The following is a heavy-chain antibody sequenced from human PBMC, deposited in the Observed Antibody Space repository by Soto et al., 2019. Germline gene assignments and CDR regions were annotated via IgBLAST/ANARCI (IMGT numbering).Heavy chain of an antibody. J-gene: IGHJ5*02. CDR3: ARDQGVAAAGITWFDP. Sequence: SETLSLTCTVSGASMNSYHWSWIRQPAGKGLEWVGHIHSSGSTNYNPSLKSRVTMSVDTSKNQFSLRLMSLTAADTAVYYCARDQGVAAAGITWFDPWGQGSLVTVSS. D-gene: IGHD6-13*01. CDR1: GASMNSYH. V-gene: IGHV4-4*07. CDR2: IHSSGST.